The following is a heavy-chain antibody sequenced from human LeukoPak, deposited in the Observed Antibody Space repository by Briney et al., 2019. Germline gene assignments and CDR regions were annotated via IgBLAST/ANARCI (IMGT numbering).Heavy chain of an antibody. J-gene: IGHJ6*02. CDR3: ARGGGGSSNHTVYYYYYGMDV. CDR2: MNPNSGNT. CDR1: GYTFTSYD. Sequence: ASVKVSCKASGYTFTSYDINWVRHAPGQGLEWMGWMNPNSGNTGYAQKFQGRVTMTRNTSISTAYMELSSLRSEDTAVYYCARGGGGSSNHTVYYYYYGMDVWGQGTTVTVSS. V-gene: IGHV1-8*01. D-gene: IGHD6-13*01.